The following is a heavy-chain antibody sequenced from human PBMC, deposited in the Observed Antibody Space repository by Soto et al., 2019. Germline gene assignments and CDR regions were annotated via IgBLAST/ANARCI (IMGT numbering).Heavy chain of an antibody. D-gene: IGHD6-13*01. CDR3: AREGVSSSWYNYYAMDV. Sequence: SETLSITCTVSGGSISSYYWSWIRQPPGKGLEWIGYIYYSGSTNYNPSLKSRVTISVDTSKNQFSLKLSSVTAADTAVYYCAREGVSSSWYNYYAMDVWGQGTTVTVS. V-gene: IGHV4-59*01. CDR2: IYYSGST. CDR1: GGSISSYY. J-gene: IGHJ6*02.